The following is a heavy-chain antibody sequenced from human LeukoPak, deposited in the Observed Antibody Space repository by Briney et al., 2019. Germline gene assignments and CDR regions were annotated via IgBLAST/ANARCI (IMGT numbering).Heavy chain of an antibody. CDR3: AKDAADSRPDY. Sequence: GRSLRRSCTAPGFIFSNYGMHWVRQAPGKGQEWVALIWYDGSNDQYAESVKGRFTISRDNSKNTLYLQMNSLRIEDTAVYYCAKDAADSRPDYWGQGTLVTVS. D-gene: IGHD6-25*01. CDR1: GFIFSNYG. V-gene: IGHV3-33*06. CDR2: IWYDGSND. J-gene: IGHJ4*02.